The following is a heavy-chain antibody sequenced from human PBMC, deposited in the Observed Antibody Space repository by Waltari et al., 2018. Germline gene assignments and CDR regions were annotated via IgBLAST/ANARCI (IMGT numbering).Heavy chain of an antibody. Sequence: QVQLQQSGPGLVKPSQTLSLTCAISGDRVSSSSAAWNWVRPSPSRGLEWRGRTYYRSKWYNDYAMSVKSRITINPDTSKNQFSLQLKSVTPEDTAVYYCANAGITVLGVVVGALDSWGQGTLVTVSS. CDR1: GDRVSSSSAA. CDR3: ANAGITVLGVVVGALDS. V-gene: IGHV6-1*01. CDR2: TYYRSKWYN. J-gene: IGHJ5*01. D-gene: IGHD3-3*01.